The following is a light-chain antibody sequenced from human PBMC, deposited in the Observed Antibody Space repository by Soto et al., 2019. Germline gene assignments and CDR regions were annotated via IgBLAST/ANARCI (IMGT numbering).Light chain of an antibody. CDR2: GAS. V-gene: IGKV3-20*01. CDR1: QSVSSSY. CDR3: QQYGSSRT. Sequence: EIVLTQSPGTLSLSPGERATLSCRASQSVSSSYLAWYQQKPGQAPRLLIYGASSRATDIPDRFSGSGSGTDFDLTISRLEAEDFAVYYCQQYGSSRTFGQGTRLEIK. J-gene: IGKJ5*01.